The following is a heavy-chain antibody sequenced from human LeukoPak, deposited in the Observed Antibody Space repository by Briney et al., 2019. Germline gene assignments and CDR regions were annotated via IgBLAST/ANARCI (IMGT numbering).Heavy chain of an antibody. CDR2: VSISSSYI. CDR1: GLSFTSHS. Sequence: GGSLRLSCAASGLSFTSHSMIWVRQAPGKGLEWVSSVSISSSYIYYADSVKGRFTISRDNAKNSLFLQMNSLRAEDTAVYYCARPNSGYSYGTDYWGQGTLVTVSS. V-gene: IGHV3-21*01. CDR3: ARPNSGYSYGTDY. J-gene: IGHJ4*02. D-gene: IGHD5-18*01.